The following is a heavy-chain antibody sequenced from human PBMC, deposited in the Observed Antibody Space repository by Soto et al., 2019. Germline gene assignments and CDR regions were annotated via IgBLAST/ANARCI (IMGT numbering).Heavy chain of an antibody. CDR1: GFTFSVYW. D-gene: IGHD1-1*01. J-gene: IGHJ4*02. CDR3: ARGPRVSSTGTGAH. CDR2: ISDDGSTA. V-gene: IGHV3-74*01. Sequence: GGSLRLSCAVSGFTFSVYWMHWVRQVPGKGLTWVSRISDDGSTATYADSVKGRFVISRDNAKNRLYLEMNTLRAGDSGLYYCARGPRVSSTGTGAHWGRGTLVTVSS.